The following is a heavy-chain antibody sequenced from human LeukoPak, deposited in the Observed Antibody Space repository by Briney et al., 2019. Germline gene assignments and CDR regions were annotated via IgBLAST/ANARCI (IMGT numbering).Heavy chain of an antibody. D-gene: IGHD6-19*01. CDR3: AKDLSRAVAADWFDP. Sequence: PGGSLRLSCAASVFTFSNYDMSWVRQAPGKGLEGVSSISDSGGSTYYADSVKGRFTISRDNSKNTLYLQMTNLRAADTAVYYCAKDLSRAVAADWFDPWDQGSLVTVSS. V-gene: IGHV3-23*01. CDR1: VFTFSNYD. CDR2: ISDSGGST. J-gene: IGHJ5*02.